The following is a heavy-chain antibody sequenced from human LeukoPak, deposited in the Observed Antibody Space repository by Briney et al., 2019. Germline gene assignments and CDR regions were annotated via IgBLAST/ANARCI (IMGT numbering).Heavy chain of an antibody. CDR3: ARGYDYYYYGMDV. V-gene: IGHV3-30-3*01. CDR1: GFTFSSYA. CDR2: ISYDGNNK. D-gene: IGHD5-12*01. J-gene: IGHJ6*02. Sequence: PGGSLRLSCAASGFTFSSYAMYWVRQAPGTGLEWVAVISYDGNNKYYADSVKGRFTISRDNSKNTLYLQMNSLRAEDTAVYYCARGYDYYYYGMDVWCQGTTVTVSS.